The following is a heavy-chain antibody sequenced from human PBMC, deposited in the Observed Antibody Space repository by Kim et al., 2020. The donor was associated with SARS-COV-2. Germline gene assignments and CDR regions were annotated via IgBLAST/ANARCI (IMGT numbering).Heavy chain of an antibody. V-gene: IGHV1-2*02. D-gene: IGHD6-13*01. J-gene: IGHJ4*02. CDR3: AMLPVHSSSWPQPFDY. Sequence: KFQGRVTMTRDTSISTAYMELSRLRSDDTAVYYCAMLPVHSSSWPQPFDYWGQGTLVTVSS.